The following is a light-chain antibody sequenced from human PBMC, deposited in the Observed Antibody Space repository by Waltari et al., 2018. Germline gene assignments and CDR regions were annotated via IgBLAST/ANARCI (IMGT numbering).Light chain of an antibody. Sequence: NFMLTQPHSVSESPGKTVTISSTRSSGSIASNYVQWYQQRPGSSPTTVIYEDNQRPSGVPDRFSGSIDSSSNSASLTISGLKTEDEADYYCQSYDNSNHGVFGGGTKLTVL. CDR2: EDN. V-gene: IGLV6-57*01. J-gene: IGLJ2*01. CDR3: QSYDNSNHGV. CDR1: SGSIASNY.